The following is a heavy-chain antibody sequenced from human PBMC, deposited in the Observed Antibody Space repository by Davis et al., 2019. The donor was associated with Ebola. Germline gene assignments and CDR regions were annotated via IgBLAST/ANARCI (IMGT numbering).Heavy chain of an antibody. CDR2: IRQDGGET. V-gene: IGHV3-7*03. CDR3: ARDAVPAAQDY. J-gene: IGHJ4*02. CDR1: GFNFDNSW. Sequence: PEGSLRLSCVVSGFNFDNSWMTWVRQAPGKGLEWVANIRQDGGETYYADSVKGRFAISRDNAKNSLYLQMNSLRAEDTAIYYCARDAVPAAQDYWGQGTLVTVSS. D-gene: IGHD2-2*01.